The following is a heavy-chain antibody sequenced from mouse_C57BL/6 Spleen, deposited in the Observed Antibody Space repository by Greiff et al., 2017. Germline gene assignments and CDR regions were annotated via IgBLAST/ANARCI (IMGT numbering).Heavy chain of an antibody. D-gene: IGHD1-1*01. CDR1: GYTFTSYW. V-gene: IGHV1-59*01. CDR2: IDPSDSYT. CDR3: ARGGGYGSRDWYFEV. J-gene: IGHJ1*03. Sequence: QVQLQQPGAELVRPGTSVKLSCKASGYTFTSYWMHWVKQRPGQGLEWIGVIDPSDSYTNYNQKFKGKATLTVDTSSSTAYMQISSLTSEDSAVYYCARGGGYGSRDWYFEVWGTGTTVTVSS.